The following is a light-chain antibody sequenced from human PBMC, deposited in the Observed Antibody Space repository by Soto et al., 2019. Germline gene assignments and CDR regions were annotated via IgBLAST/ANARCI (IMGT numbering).Light chain of an antibody. CDR3: QQTYNTPRT. V-gene: IGKV1-39*01. CDR1: QTISNY. Sequence: DIQMTQSPSSLSASAGDSVTITCRASQTISNYLNWYQHKPGKAPKILIYAAFSLQSGVPSRFSGSGSGTDFTLTISSLQPEDFATYYCQQTYNTPRTFGQGTKVEVK. CDR2: AAF. J-gene: IGKJ1*01.